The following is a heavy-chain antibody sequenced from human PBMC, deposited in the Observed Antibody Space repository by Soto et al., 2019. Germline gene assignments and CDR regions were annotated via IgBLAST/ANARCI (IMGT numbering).Heavy chain of an antibody. J-gene: IGHJ4*02. CDR2: ISDYGRI. V-gene: IGHV3-74*01. Sequence: GGSLRLSCAASGFTFGHYWMHWFRQAPGKGLVWVSRISDYGRINYADSVKDRFIISRDDARSELYLQLNDLRVEDTATYYCARGGLEPFDHWGQGALVTVAS. D-gene: IGHD1-1*01. CDR1: GFTFGHYW. CDR3: ARGGLEPFDH.